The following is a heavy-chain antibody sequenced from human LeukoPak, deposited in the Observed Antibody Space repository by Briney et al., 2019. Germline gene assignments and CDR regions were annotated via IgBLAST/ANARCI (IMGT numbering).Heavy chain of an antibody. V-gene: IGHV1-2*02. CDR2: ITPNSGAT. J-gene: IGHJ4*02. Sequence: GASVKVSCKASGYTFTDYYMHWVRQAPGQGLEWMGWITPNSGATKYAQKFRGRVSMTRDTSINTAYKELSRLRSDDTAIYYCARVSRFYYDSSGDFDYWGQGTLVTVSS. CDR1: GYTFTDYY. D-gene: IGHD3-22*01. CDR3: ARVSRFYYDSSGDFDY.